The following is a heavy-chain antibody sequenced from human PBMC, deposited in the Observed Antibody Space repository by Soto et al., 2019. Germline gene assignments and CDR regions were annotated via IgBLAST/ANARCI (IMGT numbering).Heavy chain of an antibody. CDR3: ATHPRGYYYYYMDV. V-gene: IGHV1-8*01. Sequence: SVKVSCKASGYTFTSYDSNWVRQATGQGPEWMGWMNPNSGNTGYAQKFQGRVTMTRNTSISTAYMELSSLRSEDTAVYYCATHPRGYYYYYMDVWGKGTTVTVSS. CDR1: GYTFTSYD. CDR2: MNPNSGNT. J-gene: IGHJ6*03.